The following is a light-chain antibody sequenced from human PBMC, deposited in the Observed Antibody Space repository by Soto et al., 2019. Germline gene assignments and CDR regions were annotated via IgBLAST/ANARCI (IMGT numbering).Light chain of an antibody. CDR3: QQRSNWPRAIT. CDR2: DAS. CDR1: QSVSSY. J-gene: IGKJ5*01. Sequence: ELVLTQSAATLSLTPGERATLSSRASQSVSSYLAWYQQKPGQAPRLLIYDASNRATGIPARFSGSGSGTDFTLTISSLEPEDFAVYYCQQRSNWPRAITFGQGTRLEIK. V-gene: IGKV3-11*01.